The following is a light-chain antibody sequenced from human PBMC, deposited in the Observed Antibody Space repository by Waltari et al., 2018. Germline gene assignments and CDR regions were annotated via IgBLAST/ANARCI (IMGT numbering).Light chain of an antibody. Sequence: DFVMTQSPDSLAVSLGERATINCKSSQTILYTPTNRNYLAWYQQRPGQPPKLLICWASVRASGVPDRFSGSGSGTDFALTISSLQPEDVAVYYCQQYITTLTFGGGTKVEIK. CDR3: QQYITTLT. CDR1: QTILYTPTNRNY. V-gene: IGKV4-1*01. J-gene: IGKJ4*01. CDR2: WAS.